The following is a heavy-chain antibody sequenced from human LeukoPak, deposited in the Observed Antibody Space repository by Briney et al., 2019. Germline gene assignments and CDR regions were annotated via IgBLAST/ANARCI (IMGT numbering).Heavy chain of an antibody. V-gene: IGHV4-31*03. CDR2: IYYSGST. Sequence: SETLSLTCTVAGGSISSGGYYWSWIPQHPGMGLEWIGYIYYSGSTYYNPSLKSRVTISVDKSNNQFSLKLSSVTAADTAVYYCARADSSGYSDFDYWGQGTLVTVSS. CDR3: ARADSSGYSDFDY. CDR1: GGSISSGGYY. D-gene: IGHD3-22*01. J-gene: IGHJ4*02.